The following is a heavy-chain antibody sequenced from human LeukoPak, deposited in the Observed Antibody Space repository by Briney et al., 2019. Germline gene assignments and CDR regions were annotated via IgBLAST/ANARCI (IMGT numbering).Heavy chain of an antibody. D-gene: IGHD2-2*01. Sequence: ASVKVSCKASGYTFTGYYMHWVRQAPGQGLEWMGWINPNSGGTNYAQKFQGWVTMTRDTSISTAYMELSRLRSDDTDVYYCARATQVVPAAMSLIFDYWGQGTLVTVSS. V-gene: IGHV1-2*04. J-gene: IGHJ4*02. CDR1: GYTFTGYY. CDR2: INPNSGGT. CDR3: ARATQVVPAAMSLIFDY.